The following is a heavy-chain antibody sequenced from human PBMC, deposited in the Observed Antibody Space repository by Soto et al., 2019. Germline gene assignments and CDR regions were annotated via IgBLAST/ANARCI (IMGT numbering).Heavy chain of an antibody. Sequence: GGSLRLSCAASGFTVSSNYISWVRQAPGKGLEWVSIIYSGGDTYYADSVRGRFTISRDNSKNTLYLQMNSLRAEDTAVYYCARDGPIAVANTYYYYGMDVWGLGTTVTV. D-gene: IGHD6-19*01. CDR2: IYSGGDT. J-gene: IGHJ6*02. CDR3: ARDGPIAVANTYYYYGMDV. CDR1: GFTVSSNY. V-gene: IGHV3-53*01.